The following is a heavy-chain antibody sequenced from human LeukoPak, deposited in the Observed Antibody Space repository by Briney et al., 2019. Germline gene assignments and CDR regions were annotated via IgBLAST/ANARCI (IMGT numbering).Heavy chain of an antibody. D-gene: IGHD3-10*01. J-gene: IGHJ4*02. CDR3: ARDKGGAVWGPIISDYFDY. Sequence: ASVKVSCKASGYIFTGHYLHWLRQAPGQGLEWMGWINPNSGGTNYVQKFQGRVTMTRDTSMSTAYMELGRLTSDDTALYYCARDKGGAVWGPIISDYFDYWGQGTLVTVST. CDR1: GYIFTGHY. V-gene: IGHV1-2*02. CDR2: INPNSGGT.